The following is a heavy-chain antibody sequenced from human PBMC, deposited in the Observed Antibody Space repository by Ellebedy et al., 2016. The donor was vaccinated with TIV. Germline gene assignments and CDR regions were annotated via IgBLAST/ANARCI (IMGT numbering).Heavy chain of an antibody. V-gene: IGHV5-51*01. CDR3: ARMVYGSGWDGYFDP. J-gene: IGHJ5*02. CDR2: IYPRDSDT. D-gene: IGHD6-19*01. CDR1: GYTFTTYW. Sequence: GESLKISCKGSGYTFTTYWIAWVRQKPGKGLEWMGFIYPRDSDTRYSPSFQGRVTISADKSTTTVYLQWSSLKASDTAVYYCARMVYGSGWDGYFDPWGQGTLVTVSP.